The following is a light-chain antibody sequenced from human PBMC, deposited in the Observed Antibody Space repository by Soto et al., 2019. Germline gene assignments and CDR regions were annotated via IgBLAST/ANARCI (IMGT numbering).Light chain of an antibody. CDR1: SSDVGGYNY. V-gene: IGLV2-11*01. CDR2: GVS. J-gene: IGLJ3*02. CDR3: CSYAGSYTGV. Sequence: QSALTQPRSVSGSPGQSVTISCTGTSSDVGGYNYVSWYQHHPGNAPKLMIYGVSKRPSGVPDRFSGSKSGNTASLTISGLQAEYESDYYFCSYAGSYTGVFGGGTKLTVL.